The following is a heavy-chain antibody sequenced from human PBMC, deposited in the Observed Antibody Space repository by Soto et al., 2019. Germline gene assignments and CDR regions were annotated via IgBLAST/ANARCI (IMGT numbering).Heavy chain of an antibody. D-gene: IGHD2-15*01. J-gene: IGHJ4*02. V-gene: IGHV1-69*12. Sequence: QVQLVQSGAEVKKPGSSVKVSCKASGGTFSSYAISGVRQAPGQGLEWMGGIIPIFGTANYAQKFQGRVTITADESTSTGYMERSSLRSEDTAVYYCARTSSPGVVVVAATPLGFDYWGQGTLVTVSS. CDR3: ARTSSPGVVVVAATPLGFDY. CDR1: GGTFSSYA. CDR2: IIPIFGTA.